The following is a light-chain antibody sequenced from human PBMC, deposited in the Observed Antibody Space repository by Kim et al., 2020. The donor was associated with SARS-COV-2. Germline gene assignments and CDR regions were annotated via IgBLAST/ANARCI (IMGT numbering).Light chain of an antibody. CDR3: QQRSSWLWT. CDR2: DAS. V-gene: IGKV3-11*01. J-gene: IGKJ1*01. CDR1: QSFSSY. Sequence: ELVLTQSPATLSLSPGERATLSCRASQSFSSYLAWYQQKPDQAPRLLIYDASNRATGIPARFSGSGSGTDFTLTISSLEPEDFAVYYCQQRSSWLWTFGQGTKVDIK.